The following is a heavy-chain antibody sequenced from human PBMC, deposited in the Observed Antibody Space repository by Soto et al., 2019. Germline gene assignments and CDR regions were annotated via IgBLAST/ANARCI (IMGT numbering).Heavy chain of an antibody. CDR1: GISIDNYY. V-gene: IGHV4-4*07. CDR2: IYSSGTT. J-gene: IGHJ5*02. CDR3: VRDVGGSGWFAP. Sequence: QVQLQQSGPGLVKPSETLSLTCTVSGISIDNYYCSWIRQSAGKGLEWIWRIYSSGTTNYNPSLKSRVTMSVDMSKSQFSLNVRSVTAAETAVYYCVRDVGGSGWFAPWGQGTLVTVSS.